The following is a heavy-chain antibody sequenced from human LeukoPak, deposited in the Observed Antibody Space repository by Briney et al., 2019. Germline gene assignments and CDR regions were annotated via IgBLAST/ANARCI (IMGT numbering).Heavy chain of an antibody. CDR3: AFSSWYTNWFDP. CDR1: GDGVSSNSAA. Sequence: SQTLSLTCAISGDGVSSNSAAWNWIRQSPSRGLEWLGRTYYRSKWYNDYAVSVKSRITINPDTSKNQFSLQLNPVTPEDTAVYYCAFSSWYTNWFDPWGQGTLVTVSS. J-gene: IGHJ5*02. V-gene: IGHV6-1*01. D-gene: IGHD6-13*01. CDR2: TYYRSKWYN.